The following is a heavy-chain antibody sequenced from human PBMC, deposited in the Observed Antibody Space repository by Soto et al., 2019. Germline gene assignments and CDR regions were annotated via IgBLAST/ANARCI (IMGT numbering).Heavy chain of an antibody. D-gene: IGHD1-26*01. CDR3: AKDLLGVSYTYADV. CDR1: GGTFISYA. Sequence: QVQLVQSGAEVKKPGSSVKVSCKASGGTFISYAISWVRQAPGQGLEWMGGIIPIGATTNYAQKCQGRVTITADKTTTTAYMEWGSLRCEATAVYYWAKDLLGVSYTYADVWGQETTVTVSS. V-gene: IGHV1-69*14. CDR2: IIPIGATT. J-gene: IGHJ6*02.